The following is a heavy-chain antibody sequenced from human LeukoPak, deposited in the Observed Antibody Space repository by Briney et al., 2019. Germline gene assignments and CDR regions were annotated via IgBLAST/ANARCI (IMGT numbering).Heavy chain of an antibody. J-gene: IGHJ1*01. V-gene: IGHV1-18*01. CDR3: ASGDSSSFLFQH. D-gene: IGHD6-13*01. Sequence: GASVKVSCKASGYTFTNNDIHWVRQAPGQGLEWMGWISAYNGNTNYAQKLQGRVTMTTDTSTSTAYMELRSLRSDDTAVYYCASGDSSSFLFQHWGQGTLVTVSS. CDR1: GYTFTNND. CDR2: ISAYNGNT.